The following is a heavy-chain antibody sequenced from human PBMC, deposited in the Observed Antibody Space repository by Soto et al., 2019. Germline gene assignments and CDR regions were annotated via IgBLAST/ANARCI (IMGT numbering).Heavy chain of an antibody. V-gene: IGHV4-59*01. J-gene: IGHJ4*02. CDR2: IYYSGST. Sequence: SETLSLTCSVSFGSISSYYWSWIRQPPGAGPEWIGYIYYSGSTKYNPSLASRVTMSLDMSTNHFSLNLKSATAADTAVYYCARGRTNWASYFDYWGQGALVTVSS. CDR3: ARGRTNWASYFDY. CDR1: FGSISSYY. D-gene: IGHD7-27*01.